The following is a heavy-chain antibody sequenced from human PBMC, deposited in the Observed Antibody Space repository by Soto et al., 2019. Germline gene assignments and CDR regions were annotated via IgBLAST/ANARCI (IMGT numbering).Heavy chain of an antibody. CDR3: AKWVGQVGGAAISDPYYFDS. V-gene: IGHV3-23*01. CDR2: ISGTGDST. J-gene: IGHJ4*02. CDR1: GFTFSNYA. Sequence: EVQLLESGGGLVQPGGSLRVSCAASGFTFSNYAMSWVRQTPGRGLEWVSAISGTGDSTNYADSVKGRFTISRDNSKNTLYLQMNSLRAEDTAVYYCAKWVGQVGGAAISDPYYFDSWGQGTLVTVSS. D-gene: IGHD2-21*02.